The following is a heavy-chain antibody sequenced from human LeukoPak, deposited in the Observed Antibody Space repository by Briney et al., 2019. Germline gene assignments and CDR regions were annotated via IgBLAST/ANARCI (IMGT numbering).Heavy chain of an antibody. J-gene: IGHJ4*02. CDR3: ARARIVGATTSFDY. V-gene: IGHV1-8*01. CDR2: MNPNSGNT. Sequence: EASVKVSCKASGYTFTSYDINWVRQATGQGLEWMGWMNPNSGNTGYAQKFQGRVTMTRDTSTSTVYMELSSLRSEDTAVYYCARARIVGATTSFDYWGQGTLVTVSS. D-gene: IGHD1-26*01. CDR1: GYTFTSYD.